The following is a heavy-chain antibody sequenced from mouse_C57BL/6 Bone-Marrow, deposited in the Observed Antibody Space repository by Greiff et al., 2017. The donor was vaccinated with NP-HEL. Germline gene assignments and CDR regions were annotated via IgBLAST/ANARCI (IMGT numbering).Heavy chain of an antibody. CDR1: GFPITSGYY. V-gene: IGHV12-3*01. D-gene: IGHD1-1*02. J-gene: IGHJ1*03. CDR3: AGDYYGYWYFDV. CDR2: ITHSGET. Sequence: VKLVESGPGLVKPSQSLFLTCSITGFPITSGYYWIWIRQSPGKPLEWMGYITHSGETFYNPSLQSPISITRETSKNQFFLQLNSVTTEDTAMYYCAGDYYGYWYFDVWGTGTTVTVSS.